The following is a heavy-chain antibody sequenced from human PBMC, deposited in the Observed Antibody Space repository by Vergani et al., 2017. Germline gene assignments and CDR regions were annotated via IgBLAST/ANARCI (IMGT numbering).Heavy chain of an antibody. CDR2: ISAYNGNT. Sequence: QVQLVQSGAEVKKPGASVKVSCKASGYTFTSYYMHWVRQAPGQGLEWMGWISAYNGNTNYAQKLQGRVTMTTDTSTSTAYMELRSLRSDDTAVYYCARDGRGSSGWYGNXFDPWGQGTLVTVSS. J-gene: IGHJ5*02. V-gene: IGHV1-18*04. CDR1: GYTFTSYY. D-gene: IGHD6-19*01. CDR3: ARDGRGSSGWYGNXFDP.